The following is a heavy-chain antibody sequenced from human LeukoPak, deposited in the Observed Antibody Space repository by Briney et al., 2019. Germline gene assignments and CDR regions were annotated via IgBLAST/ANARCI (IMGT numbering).Heavy chain of an antibody. D-gene: IGHD3-10*01. V-gene: IGHV3-48*01. CDR3: ARDHPVPLLSTDAFDI. J-gene: IGHJ3*02. CDR2: ISSSSSTI. CDR1: GFTFSSYS. Sequence: PGGSLRLSCAASGFTFSSYSMNRVRQAPGKGLEWVSYISSSSSTIYYADSVKGRFTISRDNAKNSLYLQMNSLRAEDTAVYYCARDHPVPLLSTDAFDIWGQGTMVTVSS.